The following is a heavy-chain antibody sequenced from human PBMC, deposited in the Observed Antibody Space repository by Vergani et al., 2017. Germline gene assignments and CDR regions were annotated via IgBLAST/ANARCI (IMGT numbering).Heavy chain of an antibody. J-gene: IGHJ3*02. CDR2: IFPGDSQI. CDR1: GFSFSTYW. V-gene: IGHV5-51*03. D-gene: IGHD3-3*01. CDR3: ARLGDGYYYHGFDI. Sequence: EVQPVESGGGLVKPGGSLRLSCAASGFSFSTYWIGWVRQMPGKGLEWMGLIFPGDSQIRSSLSFQGRVTISADKSISTAYLQWYSLQASDTAMYYCARLGDGYYYHGFDIWGQGTAVTVSS.